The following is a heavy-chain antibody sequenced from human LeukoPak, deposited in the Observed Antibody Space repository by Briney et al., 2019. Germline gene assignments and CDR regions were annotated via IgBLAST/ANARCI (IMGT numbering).Heavy chain of an antibody. D-gene: IGHD1-1*01. CDR3: ARGNWYDAFDI. J-gene: IGHJ3*02. Sequence: NPSETLSLTCTVSGGSISSYYWSWIRQPPGKGLEWIGYIYYSGSTNYNPSLKSRVTISVDTSKNQFSLKLSSVTAADTAVYYCARGNWYDAFDIWGQGTMVTVSS. V-gene: IGHV4-59*01. CDR2: IYYSGST. CDR1: GGSISSYY.